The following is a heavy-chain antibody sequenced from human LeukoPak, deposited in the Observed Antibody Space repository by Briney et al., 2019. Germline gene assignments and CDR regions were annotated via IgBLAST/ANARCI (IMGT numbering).Heavy chain of an antibody. CDR3: ANYYDSSGYAYYFDY. CDR1: GFTFDDYA. J-gene: IGHJ4*02. V-gene: IGHV3-9*01. CDR2: ISWNSGSI. Sequence: GGSLRLSCAASGFTFDDYAMHWVRQAPGKGLEWVSGISWNSGSIGYADSVKGRFTISRDNSKNTLYLQMSSLRAEDTAVYYCANYYDSSGYAYYFDYWGQGTLVTVSS. D-gene: IGHD3-22*01.